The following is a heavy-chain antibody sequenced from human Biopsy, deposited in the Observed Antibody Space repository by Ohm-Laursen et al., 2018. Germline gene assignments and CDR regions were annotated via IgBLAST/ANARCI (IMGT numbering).Heavy chain of an antibody. CDR2: ISETSSHI. V-gene: IGHV3-21*01. CDR1: GFTFSSYS. J-gene: IGHJ6*02. CDR3: ARDSRRTAREVGMDV. D-gene: IGHD6-6*01. Sequence: SLRLSCSASGFTFSSYSMNWVRQAPGKGLEWISYISETSSHIYDADSVKGQFTVARDNAKNSLYLQLNSLRAEDTAVYYCARDSRRTAREVGMDVWGQGTTVTVSS.